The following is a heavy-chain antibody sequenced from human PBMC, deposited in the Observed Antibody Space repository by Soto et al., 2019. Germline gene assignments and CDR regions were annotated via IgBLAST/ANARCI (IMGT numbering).Heavy chain of an antibody. CDR1: GGSLSNYY. CDR3: ARVRTEYAGLDY. D-gene: IGHD2-2*01. CDR2: IYYSGST. V-gene: IGHV4-59*12. J-gene: IGHJ4*02. Sequence: SETLSLTCTVSGGSLSNYYWNWIRQPPGKALEWIAYIYYSGSTNYNPSLESRVAISLDTSKNQFSLRLTSVTAADTAVYFCARVRTEYAGLDYWGQGTLVTVSS.